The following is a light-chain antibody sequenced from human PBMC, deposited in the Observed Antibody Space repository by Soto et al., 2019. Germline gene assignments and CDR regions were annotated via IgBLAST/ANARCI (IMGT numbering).Light chain of an antibody. Sequence: DIQMTQSPSTLSASIGDRVTITCRASQSVTTWLAWYQQKPGKAPKLLMQKASSLESGVPSRFSGSGSGTEFTLTISSLQPDDFATYYCQQYNRYSITFGQGTRLEIK. V-gene: IGKV1-5*03. J-gene: IGKJ5*01. CDR1: QSVTTW. CDR3: QQYNRYSIT. CDR2: KAS.